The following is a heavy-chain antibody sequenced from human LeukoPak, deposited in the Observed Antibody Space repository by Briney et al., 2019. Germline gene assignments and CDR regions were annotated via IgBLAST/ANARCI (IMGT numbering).Heavy chain of an antibody. Sequence: GRSLRLSCAASGFTVSSNYMSWGRQAPGKGLEWVSVIYSCGSTYYADSGNGRFTVSRDNSKNTLYLQMNSLRAADTAVYYCARGVVGATSDLDYWGQGTLVIVSS. J-gene: IGHJ4*02. V-gene: IGHV3-53*01. CDR3: ARGVVGATSDLDY. D-gene: IGHD1-26*01. CDR1: GFTVSSNY. CDR2: IYSCGST.